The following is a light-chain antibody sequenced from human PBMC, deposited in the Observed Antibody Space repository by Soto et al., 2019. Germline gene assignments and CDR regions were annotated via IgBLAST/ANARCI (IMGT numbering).Light chain of an antibody. CDR3: QQYINWPPEYT. CDR1: QTIRSN. CDR2: DAS. Sequence: DIVMTQSPATLSLSPGERATLSCRASQTIRSNLAWYQQRPGHAPRLLIYDASTRATGVPASFSGSGSGTDCTLTISSGQAGDFAVYYCQQYINWPPEYTFGQGTKVLIK. J-gene: IGKJ2*01. V-gene: IGKV3-15*01.